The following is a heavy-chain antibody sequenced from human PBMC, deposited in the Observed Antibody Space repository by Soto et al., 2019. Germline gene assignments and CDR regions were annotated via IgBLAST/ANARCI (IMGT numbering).Heavy chain of an antibody. CDR3: AREKYYYDSSGPHLDY. V-gene: IGHV1-18*01. CDR1: GYTFTSYG. D-gene: IGHD3-22*01. Sequence: ASVKVSCKASGYTFTSYGISWVRQAPGQGLEWMGWISAYNGNTNYAQKLQGRVTMTTDTSTSTAYMELRSLRSDDTAVYYCAREKYYYDSSGPHLDYWGQGTMVTVSS. J-gene: IGHJ4*02. CDR2: ISAYNGNT.